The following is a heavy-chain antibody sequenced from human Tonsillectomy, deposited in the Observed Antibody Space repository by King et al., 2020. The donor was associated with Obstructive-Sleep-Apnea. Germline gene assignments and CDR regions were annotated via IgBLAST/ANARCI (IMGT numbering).Heavy chain of an antibody. CDR3: ARAAGGYYYYFDY. CDR1: GFTFSSYD. CDR2: IGTAGDP. V-gene: IGHV3-13*05. J-gene: IGHJ4*02. Sequence: VQLVESGGGLVQPGGSLRLSCAASGFTFSSYDMHWVRQATGKGLEWVSGIGTAGDPYYVGSVKGRLTISRENAKNSLDLQMNSLRAGDTAAYYCARAAGGYYYYFDYWGQGTLVTVSS. D-gene: IGHD3-22*01.